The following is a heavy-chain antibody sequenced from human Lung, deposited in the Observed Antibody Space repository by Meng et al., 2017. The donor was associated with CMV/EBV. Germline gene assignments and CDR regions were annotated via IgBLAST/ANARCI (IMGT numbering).Heavy chain of an antibody. D-gene: IGHD2-15*01. J-gene: IGHJ6*02. V-gene: IGHV5-51*01. CDR2: IYPCYSDT. CDR3: ARHGGSTIYYYDGMDV. Sequence: ESLKISCKGSGYRFTSYWLGWVRPMPGKGLDWMGIIYPCYSDTKYSPSFQGQVTISADKSLSTAYLQWSSLKASDTAMYYCARHGGSTIYYYDGMDVWGQGTXVTVSS. CDR1: GYRFTSYW.